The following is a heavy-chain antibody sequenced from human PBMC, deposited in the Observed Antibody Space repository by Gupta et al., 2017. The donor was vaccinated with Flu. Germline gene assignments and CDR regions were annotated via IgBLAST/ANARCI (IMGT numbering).Heavy chain of an antibody. CDR2: IYYSGST. J-gene: IGHJ6*03. V-gene: IGHV4-39*01. CDR3: ARRGPPKEDYYYYYMDV. Sequence: PGKGLEWIGSIYYSGSTYYNPSLKSRVTISVDTSKNQFSLKLSSVTAADTAVYYCARRGPPKEDYYYYYMDVWGKGTTVTVSS.